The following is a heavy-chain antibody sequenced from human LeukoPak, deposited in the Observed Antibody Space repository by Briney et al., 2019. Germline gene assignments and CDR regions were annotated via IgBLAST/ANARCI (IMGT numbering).Heavy chain of an antibody. CDR3: ARGTPPRRGEPFDP. D-gene: IGHD2-15*01. CDR2: IYTSGST. J-gene: IGHJ5*02. Sequence: SETLSLTCTVSGGSISSYYWSWIRQPAGKGLEWIGRIYTSGSTNYNPSLKSRVTMSVDTSKNQFSLKLSSVTAADTAVYYRARGTPPRRGEPFDPWGQGTLVTVSS. V-gene: IGHV4-4*07. CDR1: GGSISSYY.